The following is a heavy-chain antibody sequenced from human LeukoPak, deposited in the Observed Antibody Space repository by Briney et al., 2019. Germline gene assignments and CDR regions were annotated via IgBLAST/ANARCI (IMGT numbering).Heavy chain of an antibody. CDR3: AKNLFGGIVGATTDY. D-gene: IGHD1-26*01. Sequence: GGSLRLSCAASGFTFSSNAMHWVRQAPGKGLEWVAFIRYDGSHKYYAASVKGRFTISRGNSNNTLYLQMNSLRAEDTAVYYCAKNLFGGIVGATTDYWGQGTLVTVSS. CDR2: IRYDGSHK. CDR1: GFTFSSNA. J-gene: IGHJ4*02. V-gene: IGHV3-30*02.